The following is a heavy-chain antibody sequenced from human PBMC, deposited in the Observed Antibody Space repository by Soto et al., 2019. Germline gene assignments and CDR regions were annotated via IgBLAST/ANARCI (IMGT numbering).Heavy chain of an antibody. CDR1: GGSVSSYY. CDR3: AREWPNGLGINWFDP. CDR2: IFYSGST. V-gene: IGHV4-59*02. J-gene: IGHJ5*02. Sequence: PSETLSLTCTVSGGSVSSYYWSWIRQPPGKGLEWIGYIFYSGSTNYNPSLKSRVPISIDTSKNQFSLKLSSVTAADTAVYYCAREWPNGLGINWFDPWGQGTLVTVSS. D-gene: IGHD2-8*01.